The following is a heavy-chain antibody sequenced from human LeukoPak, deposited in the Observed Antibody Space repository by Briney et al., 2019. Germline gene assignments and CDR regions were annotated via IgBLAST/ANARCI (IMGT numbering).Heavy chain of an antibody. CDR1: GFTLSDHW. J-gene: IGHJ6*02. V-gene: IGHV3-74*03. D-gene: IGHD5-12*01. CDR2: VESDASRT. CDR3: VKGGHKLDIQNTHYYYGLDV. Sequence: GGSLSLSCVAAGFTLSDHWMYWVRQGPSRGLAHVSRVESDASRTTYADSGKGRFIISRDDDKNTMYLQINSLRVEDTAVYYCVKGGHKLDIQNTHYYYGLDVWGQGTTVAVS.